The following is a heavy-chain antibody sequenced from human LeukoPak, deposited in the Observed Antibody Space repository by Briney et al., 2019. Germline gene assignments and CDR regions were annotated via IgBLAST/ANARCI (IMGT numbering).Heavy chain of an antibody. J-gene: IGHJ4*02. CDR2: IWYDGSNK. CDR1: GFTLSSCG. V-gene: IGHV3-33*01. D-gene: IGHD1-1*01. Sequence: PGGSLRLSCAASGFTLSSCGVHWVRQAPGKGLEWVAVIWYDGSNKYYADSVKGRFTISRDNSKNTLYLQMNSLRAEDTAVYYCARGIIPGTALDYWGQGTLVTVSS. CDR3: ARGIIPGTALDY.